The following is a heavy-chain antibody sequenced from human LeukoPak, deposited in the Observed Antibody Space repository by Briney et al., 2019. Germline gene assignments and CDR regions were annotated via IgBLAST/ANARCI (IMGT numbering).Heavy chain of an antibody. J-gene: IGHJ4*02. Sequence: GGSLRLSCAASGYTFSNYWMSWVRQAPGKGLEWVATIKQDGSEKYYVDSVKGRFSISRDNTKNSLYLQMNSLRAEDTAVYYCARAGTMPYFDHWGQGTLVTVSS. CDR2: IKQDGSEK. V-gene: IGHV3-7*01. CDR1: GYTFSNYW. CDR3: ARAGTMPYFDH. D-gene: IGHD2-2*01.